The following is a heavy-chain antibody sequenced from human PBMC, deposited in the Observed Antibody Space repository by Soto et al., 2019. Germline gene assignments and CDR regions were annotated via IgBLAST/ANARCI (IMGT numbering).Heavy chain of an antibody. CDR3: AKDKHYSSSWVYYYYGLDV. D-gene: IGHD6-13*01. V-gene: IGHV3-30*18. J-gene: IGHJ6*02. CDR2: ISYDGSNK. CDR1: GFTFSSYG. Sequence: GGSLRLSCAASGFTFSSYGMHWVRQAPGKGLEWVAVISYDGSNKYYADSVKGRFTISRDNSKNTLCLQMNSLRAEDTAIYFCAKDKHYSSSWVYYYYGLDVRGQGTTVTVSS.